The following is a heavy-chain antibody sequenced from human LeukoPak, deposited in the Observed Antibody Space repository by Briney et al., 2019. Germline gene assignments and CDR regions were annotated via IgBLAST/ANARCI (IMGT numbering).Heavy chain of an antibody. CDR1: GGSISRYY. V-gene: IGHV4-59*01. Sequence: SETLSLTCTVSGGSISRYYWSWIRQPPGKGLEWIGYIYYSGSTNYTPSLKSRVTISVDTSKSQFSLKLSSVTAVDTAVYYCASGSSGGNPYYFDYWGQGTLVTVSS. CDR2: IYYSGST. CDR3: ASGSSGGNPYYFDY. J-gene: IGHJ4*02. D-gene: IGHD6-19*01.